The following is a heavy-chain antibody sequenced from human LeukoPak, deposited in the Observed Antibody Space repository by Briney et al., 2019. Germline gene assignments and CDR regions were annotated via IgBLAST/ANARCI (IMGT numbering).Heavy chain of an antibody. V-gene: IGHV4-59*01. D-gene: IGHD1-7*01. CDR1: GGSISPYY. CDR3: ARGGNWNYEN. CDR2: IYCSGST. Sequence: PSETLSLTCTVSGGSISPYYWSWIRQPPGKGLEWIGYIYCSGSTNYNPSLKSRVTISVDTSKNQFSMKVSSVTAADTAVYYCARGGNWNYENWGQGTLVTVSS. J-gene: IGHJ4*02.